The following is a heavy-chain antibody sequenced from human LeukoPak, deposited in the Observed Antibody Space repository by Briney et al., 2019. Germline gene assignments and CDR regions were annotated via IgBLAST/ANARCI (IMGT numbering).Heavy chain of an antibody. Sequence: PSETLSLTCTVSGGSVSRSSYYWGWIRQPPGKGLEWIGSIYYSGSTYYNPSLKSRVTISVDTSKNQFSLKLSSVTAADTVVYYCARGAAVLELLTHWGQGTLVTVSS. CDR3: ARGAAVLELLTH. V-gene: IGHV4-39*01. D-gene: IGHD1-26*01. J-gene: IGHJ4*02. CDR1: GGSVSRSSYY. CDR2: IYYSGST.